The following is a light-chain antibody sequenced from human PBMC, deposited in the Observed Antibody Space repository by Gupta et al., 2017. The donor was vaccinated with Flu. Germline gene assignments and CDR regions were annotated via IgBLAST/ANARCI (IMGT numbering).Light chain of an antibody. V-gene: IGLV2-14*01. J-gene: IGLJ1*01. CDR1: SSDVGGYNF. CDR3: SSYRTSTTSTV. Sequence: TGTSSDVGGYNFVSWYQQLPGRAKTLMIDEVRNRPSGVSNRFSGSKSGNTDSRTISGLKAEDEADYYCSSYRTSTTSTVLGTGTKVTVL. CDR2: EVR.